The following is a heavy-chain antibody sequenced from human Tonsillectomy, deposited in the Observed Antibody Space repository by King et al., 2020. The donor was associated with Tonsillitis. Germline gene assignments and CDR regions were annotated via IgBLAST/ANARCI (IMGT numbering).Heavy chain of an antibody. Sequence: VQLVESGGGVVQPGRSLRLSCAASGFTFSSYGMHWVRQAPGKGLEWVAVISYDGSNKYYADSVKGRLTISRDNSKNTLYLQMNSLRAEDTAVYYCAKGGSGSYYLYYYYYMDVWGKGTTVTVSS. V-gene: IGHV3-30*18. CDR2: ISYDGSNK. CDR3: AKGGSGSYYLYYYYYMDV. J-gene: IGHJ6*03. CDR1: GFTFSSYG. D-gene: IGHD3-10*01.